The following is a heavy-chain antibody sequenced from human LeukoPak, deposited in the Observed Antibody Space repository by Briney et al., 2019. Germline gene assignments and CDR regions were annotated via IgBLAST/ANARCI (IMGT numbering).Heavy chain of an antibody. CDR2: ISASGGST. CDR3: AKDRAYYYTSGNSYDAFDI. D-gene: IGHD3-10*01. J-gene: IGHJ3*02. Sequence: GGSLRLSCAASGFTFSNYAMSWVRQAPGKGLEWVSGISASGGSTFYADSVRGRFTISRDNSKDTLYLQMSSLRAEDTAVYDCAKDRAYYYTSGNSYDAFDIWGQGTMVTVSS. CDR1: GFTFSNYA. V-gene: IGHV3-23*01.